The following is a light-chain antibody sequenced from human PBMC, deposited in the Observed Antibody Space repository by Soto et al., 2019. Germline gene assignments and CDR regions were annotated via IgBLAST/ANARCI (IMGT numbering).Light chain of an antibody. V-gene: IGKV3-20*01. J-gene: IGKJ4*01. Sequence: EIVLTQSPGTLSLSPGERATLSCRASQSVGSNSLAWYQQRPGQAPRFLIYDASSRATGIPDRFSGSGSGTDFTLTISRLEPEYFAVYYCQQYGSTPLTFGGGTKVEIK. CDR1: QSVGSNS. CDR2: DAS. CDR3: QQYGSTPLT.